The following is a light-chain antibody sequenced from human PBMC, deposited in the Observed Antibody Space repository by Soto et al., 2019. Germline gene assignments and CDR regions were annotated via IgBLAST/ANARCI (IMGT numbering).Light chain of an antibody. CDR1: SSDVGRYNF. CDR2: DVI. Sequence: QSVLTQPRSVSGSPGQSVTISCTGTSSDVGRYNFVSWYQQHPDKAPKLMIYDVIKRPSGVPDGFSGSKSGNTASLTIYGLQAEDEADYHCCSYAGSYTQVFGTGTRAPS. J-gene: IGLJ1*01. CDR3: CSYAGSYTQV. V-gene: IGLV2-11*01.